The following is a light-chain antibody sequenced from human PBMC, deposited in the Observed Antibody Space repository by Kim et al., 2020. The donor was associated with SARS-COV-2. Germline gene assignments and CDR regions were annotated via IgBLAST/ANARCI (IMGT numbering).Light chain of an antibody. CDR3: ESRARGGNHLV. V-gene: IGLV3-19*01. CDR1: SLRVYY. Sequence: SSELTQDPAVSVALGQTVRITCQGDSLRVYYASWYQQKPGQAPLLLIYGKDNRPAGIPDRFSGSDSGYTASLTISGAQAEDEAVYYCESRARGGNHLVFGGGTQLTVL. CDR2: GKD. J-gene: IGLJ3*02.